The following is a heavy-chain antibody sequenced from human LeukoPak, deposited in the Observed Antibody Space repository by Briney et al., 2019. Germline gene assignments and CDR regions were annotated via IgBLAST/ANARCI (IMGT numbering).Heavy chain of an antibody. D-gene: IGHD1-14*01. V-gene: IGHV4-59*08. Sequence: SETLSLTCTVSGGSISSYYWSWIRQPPGKGLGWMGYIYYSGSTNYNPSLKSRVAISADTTKNQFSLKLSSVTAADTAVYYCARHGGTAVPRVPLSWCDPWGQGTLVTVSS. CDR2: IYYSGST. CDR3: ARHGGTAVPRVPLSWCDP. CDR1: GGSISSYY. J-gene: IGHJ5*02.